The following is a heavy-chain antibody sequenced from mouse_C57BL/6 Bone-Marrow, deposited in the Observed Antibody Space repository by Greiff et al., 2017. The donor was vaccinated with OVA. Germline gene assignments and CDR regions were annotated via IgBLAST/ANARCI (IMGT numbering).Heavy chain of an antibody. CDR2: IRNKANGYTT. CDR3: ARWDLLRYAMDY. V-gene: IGHV7-3*01. J-gene: IGHJ4*01. CDR1: GFTFTDYY. Sequence: EVHLVESGGGLVQPGGSLSLSCAASGFTFTDYYMSWVRQPPGKALEWLGFIRNKANGYTTEYSASVKGRFTISRDNSQSILYLQMNALRAEDSATYYCARWDLLRYAMDYWGQGTSVTVSS. D-gene: IGHD1-1*01.